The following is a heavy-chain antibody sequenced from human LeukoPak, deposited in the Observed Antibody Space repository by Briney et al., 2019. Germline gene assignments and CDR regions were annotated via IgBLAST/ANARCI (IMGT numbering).Heavy chain of an antibody. D-gene: IGHD7-27*01. Sequence: GSLRLSCAASGFTFSSYWSWIRQPPGKGLEWIGYIYYSGSTNYNPSLKSRVTISVDTSKNQFSLKLSSVTAADTAVYYCARDLGDYWGQGTLVTVSS. V-gene: IGHV4-59*01. CDR1: GFTFSSY. J-gene: IGHJ4*02. CDR2: IYYSGST. CDR3: ARDLGDY.